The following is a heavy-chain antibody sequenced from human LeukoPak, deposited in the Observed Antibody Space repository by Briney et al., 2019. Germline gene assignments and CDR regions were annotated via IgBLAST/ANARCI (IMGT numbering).Heavy chain of an antibody. CDR2: IYHSGNT. Sequence: SETLSLTCSVAGGSISSNNWWTWVRQPPGEGLEWIGEIYHSGNTNYNPSLKSRVTISVDKSNNPFSLKMNSVTAAGTAVYYCARDSATTLGSYYYGLDVWGQGPTVTVSS. V-gene: IGHV4-4*02. D-gene: IGHD5-12*01. J-gene: IGHJ6*02. CDR3: ARDSATTLGSYYYGLDV. CDR1: GGSISSNNW.